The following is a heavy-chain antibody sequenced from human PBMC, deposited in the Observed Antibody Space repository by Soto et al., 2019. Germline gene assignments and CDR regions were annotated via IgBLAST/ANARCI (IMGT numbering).Heavy chain of an antibody. J-gene: IGHJ6*02. CDR3: ARDVITMVRGEGGYGMDV. D-gene: IGHD3-10*01. V-gene: IGHV1-2*02. CDR1: GYTFTALY. Sequence: ASVKVSCKASGYTFTALYMNWVRQAPGQGLEWMGWVNPNTGLTRYAQKFQDRVTMTRDTSINTAYMELRGLRSDDTAVYYCARDVITMVRGEGGYGMDVWGQGTTVTVSS. CDR2: VNPNTGLT.